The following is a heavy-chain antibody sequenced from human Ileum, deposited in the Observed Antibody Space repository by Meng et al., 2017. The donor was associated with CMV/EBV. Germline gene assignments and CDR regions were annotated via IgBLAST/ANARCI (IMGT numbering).Heavy chain of an antibody. V-gene: IGHV1-46*01. Sequence: QVQLVQSGAEVKKPGASVKPSCKASGYTFTKYYMHWVRQAPGQGLEWMGIIHPSGGVTTYAQKFQGRVTMTSDTSMTTVYMELSSLTSEDTAVYYCASDFSGSAPSGFDYWGQGTLVTVSS. CDR3: ASDFSGSAPSGFDY. D-gene: IGHD3-10*01. CDR1: GYTFTKYY. J-gene: IGHJ4*02. CDR2: IHPSGGVT.